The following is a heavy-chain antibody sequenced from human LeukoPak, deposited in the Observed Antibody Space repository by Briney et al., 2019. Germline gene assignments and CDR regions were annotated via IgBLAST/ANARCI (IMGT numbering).Heavy chain of an antibody. CDR1: GGSISSYY. D-gene: IGHD5-18*01. CDR2: IYYSGST. Sequence: PSETLSLTCTASGGSISSYYWSWIRQPPGKGLEWIGYIYYSGSTNYNPSLKSRVTISVDTSKNQFSLKLSSVTAADTAVYYCARGHVGQLWFVPGVAFDIWGQGTMVTVSS. J-gene: IGHJ3*02. CDR3: ARGHVGQLWFVPGVAFDI. V-gene: IGHV4-59*01.